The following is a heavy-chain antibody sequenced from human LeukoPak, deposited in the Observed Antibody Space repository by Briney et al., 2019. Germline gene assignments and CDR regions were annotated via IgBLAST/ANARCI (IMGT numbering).Heavy chain of an antibody. Sequence: GGSLRLSCTASGFTFSTCAMSWVRQAPGKGLEWVSTISGGGRSTDYADSVKGHFTISRDNSKNTLYLQMNSLRAEDTAVYYRARERYFDYWGQGTLVTVSS. CDR1: GFTFSTCA. CDR2: ISGGGRST. J-gene: IGHJ4*02. CDR3: ARERYFDY. V-gene: IGHV3-23*01.